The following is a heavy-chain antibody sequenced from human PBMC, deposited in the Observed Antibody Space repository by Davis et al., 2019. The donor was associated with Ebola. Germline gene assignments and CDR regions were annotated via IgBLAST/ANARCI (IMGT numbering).Heavy chain of an antibody. CDR2: IRFDGSDK. J-gene: IGHJ4*02. V-gene: IGHV3-30*02. D-gene: IGHD4-11*01. CDR1: GFTFSTYG. Sequence: GESLKISCAASGFTFSTYGMFWVRQAPGKGLEWVAFIRFDGSDKYYADYVKGRFTISRENSKDTLDLQMNSLRAEDTAVYYCARGGTTVTTPLDYWGQGTHVTVSS. CDR3: ARGGTTVTTPLDY.